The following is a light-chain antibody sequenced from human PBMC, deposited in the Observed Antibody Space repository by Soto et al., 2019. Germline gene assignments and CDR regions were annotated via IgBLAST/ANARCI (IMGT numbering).Light chain of an antibody. Sequence: QSVLTQPASVSGSPGQSITISCSGTNSDVGAYNFVSWYQQHPGKAPKLLIHEVTLRPSGVSHRFSGSKSGNTASLTISGLQVEDEADHYCSSFNTTYTHVFGQGTKVTVL. CDR2: EVT. CDR1: NSDVGAYNF. J-gene: IGLJ1*01. V-gene: IGLV2-14*01. CDR3: SSFNTTYTHV.